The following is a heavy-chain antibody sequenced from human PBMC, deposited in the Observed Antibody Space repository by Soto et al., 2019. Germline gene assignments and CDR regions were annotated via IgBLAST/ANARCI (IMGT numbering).Heavy chain of an antibody. D-gene: IGHD2-2*01. CDR2: ISAYNGNT. V-gene: IGHV1-18*04. J-gene: IGHJ5*02. Sequence: QVQLVQSGAEVKKPGASVKVSCKASGYTFTSYGISWVRQAPGQGLEWMGWISAYNGNTNYAQKRQGRVTMTTDTSTSTAYMELRSLRSDDTAVYYCARDPDRRYCSSTSCRGSYNWFDPWGQGTLVTVSS. CDR1: GYTFTSYG. CDR3: ARDPDRRYCSSTSCRGSYNWFDP.